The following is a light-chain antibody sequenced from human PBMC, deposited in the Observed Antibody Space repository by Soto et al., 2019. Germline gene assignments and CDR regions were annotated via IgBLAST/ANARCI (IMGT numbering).Light chain of an antibody. CDR2: DAS. CDR3: QHGGA. V-gene: IGKV3-11*01. Sequence: EILLTQSPATLSLSVGERATLSCRAGQTISNYLAWYQQKPGQAPRLLIYDASNRATDIPARFSGSGSGTDFTLTISSLEPDDFAVYYCQHGGAFGPGTKVEIK. J-gene: IGKJ3*01. CDR1: QTISNY.